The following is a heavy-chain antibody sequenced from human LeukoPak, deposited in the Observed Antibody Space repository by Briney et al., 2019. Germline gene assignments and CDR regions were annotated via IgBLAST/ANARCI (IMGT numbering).Heavy chain of an antibody. Sequence: GGSLRLSCAASGFTFSSYAMSWVRQAPGKGLEWVSAISGSGGSTYYADSVKGRFTISRDNAKNSLYLQMNSLRAEDTAVYYCARLKHSGSYPADYWGQGTLVTVSS. V-gene: IGHV3-23*01. CDR2: ISGSGGST. CDR1: GFTFSSYA. CDR3: ARLKHSGSYPADY. J-gene: IGHJ4*02. D-gene: IGHD1-26*01.